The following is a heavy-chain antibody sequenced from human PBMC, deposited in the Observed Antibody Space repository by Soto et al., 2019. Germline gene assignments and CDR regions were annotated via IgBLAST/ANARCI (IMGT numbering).Heavy chain of an antibody. Sequence: CTSSGLRFTTYWITLVRQMPGKGLEWTGRIDPSDSYTNYSPSFQGHVTMSVDKSISTAYLQWSSLKASDTAMYYCARHGVRYYYYGMDVWGQGTPVTVSS. D-gene: IGHD3-10*01. CDR3: ARHGVRYYYYGMDV. V-gene: IGHV5-10-1*01. J-gene: IGHJ6*02. CDR2: IDPSDSYT. CDR1: GLRFTTYW.